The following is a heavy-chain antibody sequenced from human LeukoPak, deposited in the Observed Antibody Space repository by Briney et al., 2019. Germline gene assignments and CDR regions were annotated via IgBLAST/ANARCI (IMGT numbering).Heavy chain of an antibody. D-gene: IGHD6-13*01. V-gene: IGHV4-59*01. Sequence: SETLSLTRTVSGGSISSYYWSWIRQPPGKGLEWIGYIYYSGSTNYNPSLKSRVTISVDTSKNQFSLKLSSVTAADTAVYYCARQLVYFDYWGQGTLVTVSS. CDR1: GGSISSYY. CDR3: ARQLVYFDY. J-gene: IGHJ4*02. CDR2: IYYSGST.